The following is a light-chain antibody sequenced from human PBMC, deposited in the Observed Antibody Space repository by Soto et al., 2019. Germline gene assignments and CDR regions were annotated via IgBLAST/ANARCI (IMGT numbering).Light chain of an antibody. J-gene: IGKJ4*02. CDR3: QQYNSYRLT. V-gene: IGKV1-5*01. CDR2: DAS. Sequence: DIQMTQSPSTLSASVGDRVTITCRASQSISSWWSWYQQKPGKAPKLLIYDASSLESGVPSRFSGSGSGTEFTLNISSLQPDDFATYYCQQYNSYRLTFGGGTKVEIK. CDR1: QSISSW.